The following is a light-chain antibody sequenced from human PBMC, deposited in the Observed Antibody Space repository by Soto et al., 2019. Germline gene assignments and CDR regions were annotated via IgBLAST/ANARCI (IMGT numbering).Light chain of an antibody. CDR3: QQYDKSPL. CDR2: CAS. Sequence: EIVLTQSPGTLSLSPGERATLSCRASQSVTSSYLAWYQQKPGQAPRLLIYCASNRATGISDRFSGSGSGTDFTLTISRLEPEDFAVYFCQQYDKSPLFGGGTKVEIK. CDR1: QSVTSSY. J-gene: IGKJ4*01. V-gene: IGKV3-20*01.